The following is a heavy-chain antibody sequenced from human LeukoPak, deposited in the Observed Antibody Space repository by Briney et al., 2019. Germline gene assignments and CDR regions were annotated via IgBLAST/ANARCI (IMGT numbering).Heavy chain of an antibody. Sequence: ASVKVSCKASGGTFSSNAISWVRQAPGQGLEWMGGIIPKFGTINYAQKFQGRVTITADESTSTAYMELSSLRSEDTAVYYCARGAEALRYYYYYMDVWGKGTTVTVSS. D-gene: IGHD5-12*01. V-gene: IGHV1-69*13. J-gene: IGHJ6*03. CDR3: ARGAEALRYYYYYMDV. CDR1: GGTFSSNA. CDR2: IIPKFGTI.